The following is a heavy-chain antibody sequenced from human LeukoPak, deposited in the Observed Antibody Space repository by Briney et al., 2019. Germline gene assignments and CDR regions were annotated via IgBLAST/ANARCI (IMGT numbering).Heavy chain of an antibody. CDR3: ARQLFCSSTSCFDY. D-gene: IGHD2-2*01. CDR2: IYCSGST. CDR1: GGSISSYY. J-gene: IGHJ4*02. Sequence: SETLSLTCTVSGGSISSYYWSWIRQPPGKGLEWIGYIYCSGSTNYNPSLKSRVTISVDTSKNQFSLKLSSVTAADTAVYYCARQLFCSSTSCFDYWGQGTLVTVSS. V-gene: IGHV4-59*08.